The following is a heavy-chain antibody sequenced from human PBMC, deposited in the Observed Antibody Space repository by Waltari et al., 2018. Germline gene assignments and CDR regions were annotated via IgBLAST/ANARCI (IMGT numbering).Heavy chain of an antibody. D-gene: IGHD2-21*01. J-gene: IGHJ4*02. V-gene: IGHV3-43D*04. CDR1: GFTCDDYA. CDR3: AKAAYCGGDCYALDY. CDR2: INSGGGST. Sequence: EVQLVESGGVVVQPGGSLRLSCAASGFTCDDYAMHWVRQAPGKGLEWVCLINSGGGSTYYADLMKGRFTIDRDNSNNSLYLQMNSLRAEDTALYYCAKAAYCGGDCYALDYWGQGTLVTVSS.